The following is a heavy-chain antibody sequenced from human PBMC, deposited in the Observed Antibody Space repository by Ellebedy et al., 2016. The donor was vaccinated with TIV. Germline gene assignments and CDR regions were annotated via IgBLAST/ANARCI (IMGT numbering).Heavy chain of an antibody. CDR2: ISSEGSTT. Sequence: GESLKISXAASGFTFSSYWMHWVRQAPGKGLVWVSRISSEGSTTTYADSARGRFTISRDNAKNTLYLQMNSLRAEDTAVYYCVRGDGSSGWYFDYWGQGTLVTVSS. J-gene: IGHJ4*02. CDR3: VRGDGSSGWYFDY. D-gene: IGHD6-19*01. CDR1: GFTFSSYW. V-gene: IGHV3-74*03.